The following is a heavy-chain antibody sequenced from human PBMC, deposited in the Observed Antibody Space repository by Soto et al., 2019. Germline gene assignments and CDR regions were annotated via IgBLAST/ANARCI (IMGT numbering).Heavy chain of an antibody. CDR2: IKQDGSDK. V-gene: IGHV3-7*01. D-gene: IGHD3-3*01. CDR1: GFTFSNYW. CDR3: ARPWNSDYTTDAFDI. Sequence: SGFTFSNYWMSWVRQAPGKGLEWVANIKQDGSDKYYVDSVRGRFTISRDNAKNSLYLQMNSLRAEDTAVYYCARPWNSDYTTDAFDIWGQGTMVTVS. J-gene: IGHJ3*02.